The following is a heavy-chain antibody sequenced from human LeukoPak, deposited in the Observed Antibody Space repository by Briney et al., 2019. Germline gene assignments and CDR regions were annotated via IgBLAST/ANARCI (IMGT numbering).Heavy chain of an antibody. CDR3: ARRPKPVLRYFDRPPSDAFDI. CDR2: IYPGDSDT. CDR1: GYTFTSYW. Sequence: ASVKVSCKASGYTFTSYWIGWVRQMPGKGLEWMGIIYPGDSDTRYSPSFQGQVTISADKSISTAYLQWSSLKASDTAMYYCARRPKPVLRYFDRPPSDAFDIWGQGTMVTVSS. D-gene: IGHD3-9*01. J-gene: IGHJ3*02. V-gene: IGHV5-51*01.